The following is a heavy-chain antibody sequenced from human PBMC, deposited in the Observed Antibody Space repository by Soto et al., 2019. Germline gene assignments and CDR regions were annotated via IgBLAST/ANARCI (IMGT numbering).Heavy chain of an antibody. CDR2: IYYRGSA. J-gene: IGHJ2*01. CDR1: GGSISSYY. Sequence: QVQLQESGPGLVKPSETLSLTCTVSGGSISSYYWSWIRQPPGKGLEWIGYIYYRGSANYNPSLKSRVTISVDTSKNQFSLKLSSVTAADTAMYYCARFNWYFDLWGRGTLLTVST. CDR3: ARFNWYFDL. V-gene: IGHV4-59*01.